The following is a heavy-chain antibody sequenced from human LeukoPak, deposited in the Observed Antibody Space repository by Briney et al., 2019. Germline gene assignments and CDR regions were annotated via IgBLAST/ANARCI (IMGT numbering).Heavy chain of an antibody. V-gene: IGHV4-34*01. Sequence: SETLSLTCAVYGGSFSGYYWSWIRQPPGKGLEWIGEINHSGSTNYNPSLKSRVTISVDTSKNQYSLKLSSVTAADTAVYYCASTMVRGYYYYYYMDVWGKGTTVTISS. CDR3: ASTMVRGYYYYYYMDV. D-gene: IGHD3-10*01. CDR1: GGSFSGYY. J-gene: IGHJ6*03. CDR2: INHSGST.